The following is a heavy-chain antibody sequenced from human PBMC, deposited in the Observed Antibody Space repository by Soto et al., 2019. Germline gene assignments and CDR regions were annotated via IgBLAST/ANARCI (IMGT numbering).Heavy chain of an antibody. J-gene: IGHJ4*02. CDR1: GGSISSGDYY. V-gene: IGHV4-30-4*01. CDR2: IYYSGST. CDR3: ATIKLGSNRLDY. Sequence: QVQLQESGPGLVKPSQTLSLTCTVAGGSISSGDYYWSWIRQPPGKGLEWIGYIYYSGSTYSNPSLKSRVTISVDTSKNHFSLKLSSVTAADTAVYYCATIKLGSNRLDYWGQGTLVTASS. D-gene: IGHD3-10*01.